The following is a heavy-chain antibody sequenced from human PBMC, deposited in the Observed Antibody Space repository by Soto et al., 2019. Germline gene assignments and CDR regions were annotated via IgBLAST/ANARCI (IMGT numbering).Heavy chain of an antibody. CDR1: GFTFSSYG. J-gene: IGHJ6*02. CDR2: IWYDGSNK. D-gene: IGHD5-18*01. V-gene: IGHV3-33*01. Sequence: QVQLVESGGGVVQPGRSLRLSCAASGFTFSSYGMHWVRQAPGKGLEWVAVIWYDGSNKYYADSVKGRFTISRDNSKNTLYLQMNSLRAEDTAVYYCARELWIQLWIPNPLYYYYYGMDVWGQGTTVTVSS. CDR3: ARELWIQLWIPNPLYYYYYGMDV.